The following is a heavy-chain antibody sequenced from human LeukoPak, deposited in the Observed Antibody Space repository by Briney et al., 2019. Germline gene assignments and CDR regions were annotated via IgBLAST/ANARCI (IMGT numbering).Heavy chain of an antibody. CDR1: GDSVSSNSAA. CDR3: ARGVYSSGRPYDY. V-gene: IGHV6-1*01. CDR2: TYYRSKWYY. J-gene: IGHJ4*02. Sequence: SQTLSLTCAISGDSVSSNSAAWNWIRQSPSRGLESLGRTYYRSKWYYESAESVKSRVTITSDTSKNQFSLHLNSVTPEDTAVYFCARGVYSSGRPYDYWGQGSLVTVSS. D-gene: IGHD6-19*01.